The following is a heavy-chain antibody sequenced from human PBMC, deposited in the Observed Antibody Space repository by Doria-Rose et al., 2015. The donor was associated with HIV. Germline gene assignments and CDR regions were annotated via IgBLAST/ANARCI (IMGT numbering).Heavy chain of an antibody. D-gene: IGHD6-6*01. CDR2: LNPNTGST. CDR3: ARSIAARDFYFDY. J-gene: IGHJ4*02. V-gene: IGHV1-2*02. CDR1: GYTFINYY. Sequence: QVQLVQSGAEVEKPGASVKVSCKSSGYTFINYYIHWVRQAPGQGLEWMGWLNPNTGSTNYAQRFQGRVTMTRDTSISTAYMELSALRFDDTAVYYCARSIAARDFYFDYWGQGPLVTVSS.